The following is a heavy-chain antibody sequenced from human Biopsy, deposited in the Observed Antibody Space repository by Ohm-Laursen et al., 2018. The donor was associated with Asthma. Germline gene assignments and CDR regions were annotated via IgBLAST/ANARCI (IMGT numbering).Heavy chain of an antibody. J-gene: IGHJ4*02. V-gene: IGHV1-69*13. CDR1: GGTFSTYV. CDR3: ARRAGSCISRTCYSLDF. CDR2: INSVFGTS. Sequence: SVKVSCKSLGGTFSTYVIGWVRQAPGQGLEWMGGINSVFGTSTYPQKFQDRVTITADDSTSTVYMELSSLRSEDTAVYYCARRAGSCISRTCYSLDFWGQGTLVTVSS. D-gene: IGHD2-2*01.